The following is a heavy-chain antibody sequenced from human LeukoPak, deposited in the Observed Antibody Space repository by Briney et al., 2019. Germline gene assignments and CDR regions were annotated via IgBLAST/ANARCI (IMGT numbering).Heavy chain of an antibody. CDR3: TTVPYYYGSGPIFDY. CDR2: IKSKTDGGTT. D-gene: IGHD3-10*01. Sequence: GGSLRLSCAASGFTFSNAWMSWVRQAPGKGLEWVGRIKSKTDGGTTDYAAPVKGRFTISGDDSKNTLYLQMNSLKTEDTAVYYCTTVPYYYGSGPIFDYWGQGTLVTVSS. J-gene: IGHJ4*02. CDR1: GFTFSNAW. V-gene: IGHV3-15*01.